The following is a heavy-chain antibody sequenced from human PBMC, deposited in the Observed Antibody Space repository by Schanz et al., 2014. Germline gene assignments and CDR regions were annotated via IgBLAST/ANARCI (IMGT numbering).Heavy chain of an antibody. CDR3: AKVDRTRYYAMDV. V-gene: IGHV1-46*01. J-gene: IGHJ6*02. CDR2: MNSKTGNT. D-gene: IGHD3-9*01. CDR1: GYTFTSYY. Sequence: QVQLVQSGAEVKKPGVSVKVSCEASGYTFTSYYIHWFRQAPGQGLEWMGWMNSKTGNTGYAQRFQGRVTMTRDTSTSTVYMEVSGLRSEDTAVYYCAKVDRTRYYAMDVWGQGTTVTVSS.